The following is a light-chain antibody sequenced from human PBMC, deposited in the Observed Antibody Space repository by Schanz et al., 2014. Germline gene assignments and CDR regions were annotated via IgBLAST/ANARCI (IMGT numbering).Light chain of an antibody. CDR2: DAS. J-gene: IGKJ5*01. CDR3: HQFGSSPIT. Sequence: EIVLTQSPATLSLSPGERVTLSCGASQSVSSSYLAWYQQKPDLAPRVLIYDASIRATGIPDRFSGSGSGTDFTLTIGRLEPEDFAVYYCHQFGSSPITFGQGTRLEIK. V-gene: IGKV3D-20*01. CDR1: QSVSSSY.